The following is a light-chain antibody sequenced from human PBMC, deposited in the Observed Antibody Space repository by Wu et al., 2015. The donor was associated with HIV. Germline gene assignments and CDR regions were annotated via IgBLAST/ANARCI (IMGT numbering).Light chain of an antibody. CDR2: AAS. V-gene: IGKV1-39*01. Sequence: DIQMTQSPSSLSASVGDRVTITCRASQSISSYLNWYQQKPGKAPKLLIYAASSLQSGVPSRFSGSGSGTDFTLTISSLQPEDFATYYCQQSYSTPNTFGGGPRWRSN. J-gene: IGKJ4*01. CDR1: QSISSY. CDR3: QQSYSTPNT.